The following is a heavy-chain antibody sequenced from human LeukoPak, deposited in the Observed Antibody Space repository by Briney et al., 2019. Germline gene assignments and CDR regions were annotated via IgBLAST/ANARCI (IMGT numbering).Heavy chain of an antibody. CDR3: AKNRSVVWEAGDDFDI. D-gene: IGHD1-26*01. CDR2: ISGGGVYT. V-gene: IGHV3-23*01. Sequence: GGSLRLSCEASGFTVSNYAMNWVRQAPGKGLGWVSTISGGGVYTYYAESVKGRFTFSREDSKNTLYLHMNSLRVEDTAVYYCAKNRSVVWEAGDDFDIWGQGTMVTVSS. CDR1: GFTVSNYA. J-gene: IGHJ3*02.